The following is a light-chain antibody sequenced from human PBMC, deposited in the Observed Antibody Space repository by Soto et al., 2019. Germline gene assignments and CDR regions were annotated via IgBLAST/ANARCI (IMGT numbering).Light chain of an antibody. Sequence: QSALTQPASVSGSPGQSITISCTGTSSDVGGSNYVSWYQQHPGKAPKLMIYDVSNRPSGVSNRFSGSKSGNRASLTISGLQAEDEADYYCSSYTSSSTLYVFGTGTKLTVL. V-gene: IGLV2-14*01. J-gene: IGLJ1*01. CDR1: SSDVGGSNY. CDR2: DVS. CDR3: SSYTSSSTLYV.